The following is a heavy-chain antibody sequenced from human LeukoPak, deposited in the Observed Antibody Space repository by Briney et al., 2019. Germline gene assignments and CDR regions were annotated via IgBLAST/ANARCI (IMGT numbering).Heavy chain of an antibody. Sequence: ASVKVSCKASGYTFTSYAMNWVRQAPGQGLEWMGWIITNTGKPTYAQGFTGRFVFSLDTSVSTAYLQISSLKAEDTAVYYCARGKNTFYYDSSGYLGHYWGQGTLVTVSS. D-gene: IGHD3-22*01. J-gene: IGHJ4*02. CDR2: IITNTGKP. V-gene: IGHV7-4-1*02. CDR3: ARGKNTFYYDSSGYLGHY. CDR1: GYTFTSYA.